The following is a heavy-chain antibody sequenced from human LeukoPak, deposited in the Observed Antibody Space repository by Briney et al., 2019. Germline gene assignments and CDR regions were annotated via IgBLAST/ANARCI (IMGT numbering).Heavy chain of an antibody. CDR3: ARVVATIGIDY. CDR2: IYYSGST. CDR1: GGSISSGDYY. D-gene: IGHD5-12*01. Sequence: SQTLSLTCTVSGGSISSGDYYWSWIRQPPGKGLEWIGYIYYSGSTYYHPSLKSRVTISVDTSKNQFSLKLSSVTAADTAVYYCARVVATIGIDYWGQGTLVTVSS. J-gene: IGHJ4*02. V-gene: IGHV4-30-4*08.